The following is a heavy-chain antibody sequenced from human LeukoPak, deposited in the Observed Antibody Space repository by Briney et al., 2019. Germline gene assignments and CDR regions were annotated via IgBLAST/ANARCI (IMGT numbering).Heavy chain of an antibody. CDR2: ISITGNTI. Sequence: GGSLRLSCAASGFTFSSSGLTWVRQAPGKGLGGVSYISITGNTIYYAGSVEGRFTISRDNAKNSLYLQMNSLRDEDTAVYYCARARLTLTTARDAFDIWGQGTMVTVSS. CDR3: ARARLTLTTARDAFDI. D-gene: IGHD4-17*01. V-gene: IGHV3-48*02. J-gene: IGHJ3*02. CDR1: GFTFSSSG.